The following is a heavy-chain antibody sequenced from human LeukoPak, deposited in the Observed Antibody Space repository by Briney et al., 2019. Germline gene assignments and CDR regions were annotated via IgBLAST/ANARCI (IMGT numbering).Heavy chain of an antibody. D-gene: IGHD5-12*01. CDR1: GYTFTGYY. CDR2: INPNSGGT. J-gene: IGHJ3*02. V-gene: IGHV1-2*02. CDR3: ARALRQWLRLRRGTPDAFDI. Sequence: GASVKVSCKASGYTFTGYYMHWVRQAPGQGLEWMGWINPNSGGTNYAQKFQGRVTMTRDTSISTAYMELSRLRSDDTAVYYCARALRQWLRLRRGTPDAFDIWGQGTMVTVSS.